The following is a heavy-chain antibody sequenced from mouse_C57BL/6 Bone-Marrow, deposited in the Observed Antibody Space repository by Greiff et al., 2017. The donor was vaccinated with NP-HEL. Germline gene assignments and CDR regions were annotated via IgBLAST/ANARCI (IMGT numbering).Heavy chain of an antibody. J-gene: IGHJ3*01. V-gene: IGHV1-52*01. CDR3: AREGFAY. Sequence: LQKPGGGRGRRGSSVRLSCKASGYTFTSYWMHWVKQRPIQGLEWIGNIDPSDSETHYNQNFKDKATLTVDKSSSTAYLQLSSLTSEDSAVYYCAREGFAYWGPGTLVTVSA. CDR1: GYTFTSYW. CDR2: IDPSDSET.